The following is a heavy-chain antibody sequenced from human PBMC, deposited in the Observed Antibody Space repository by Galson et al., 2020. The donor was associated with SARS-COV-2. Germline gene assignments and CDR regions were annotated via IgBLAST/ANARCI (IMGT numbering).Heavy chain of an antibody. J-gene: IGHJ6*02. CDR2: IWYDGSNK. CDR1: EFTLSSYG. V-gene: IGHV3-33*01. D-gene: IGHD3-16*02. CDR3: ARIPMITFGVFIDPGYYGMDV. Sequence: TGGSLRLSCAALEFTLSSYGMHWVRQAPGKGLEWVAAIWYDGSNKYYADSVKGRFTISRDNSKNTLYLQMNSLRAEDTAVYYCARIPMITFGVFIDPGYYGMDVWCQGTTVTVSS.